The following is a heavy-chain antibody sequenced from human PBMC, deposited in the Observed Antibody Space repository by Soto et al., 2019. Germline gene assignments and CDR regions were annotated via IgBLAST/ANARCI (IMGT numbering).Heavy chain of an antibody. CDR3: GFIPWYSIGWYTGSAFDI. J-gene: IGHJ3*02. Sequence: GASVKVYCKASGFTFTSSAVQWVRQARGQRLEWIGWIVVGSGNTNYAQKFQERVTITRDMSTSTAYMELSSLSSEDTAVYYCGFIPWYSIGWYTGSAFDIWGQGTMVTGSS. CDR1: GFTFTSSA. V-gene: IGHV1-58*01. D-gene: IGHD6-19*01. CDR2: IVVGSGNT.